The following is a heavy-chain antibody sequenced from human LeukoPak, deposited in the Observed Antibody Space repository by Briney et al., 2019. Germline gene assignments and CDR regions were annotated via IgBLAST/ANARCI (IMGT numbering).Heavy chain of an antibody. CDR2: IYWSGTT. CDR3: ARHSLWSGSYLPTVLDY. Sequence: SETLSLTCTVSGGSISSYYWSWIRQPPGKGLEWIGYIYWSGTTNYNPSLESRVTISVDTSKNQFSLKLTSVTAADTAMYYCARHSLWSGSYLPTVLDYWGQGILVTVSS. V-gene: IGHV4-59*01. CDR1: GGSISSYY. D-gene: IGHD1-26*01. J-gene: IGHJ4*02.